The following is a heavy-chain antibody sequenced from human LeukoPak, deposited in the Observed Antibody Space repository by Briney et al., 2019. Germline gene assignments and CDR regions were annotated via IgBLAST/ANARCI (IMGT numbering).Heavy chain of an antibody. CDR1: GGSISSSSYY. V-gene: IGHV4-39*01. D-gene: IGHD6-6*01. CDR3: ARLKAARGIDY. J-gene: IGHJ4*02. CDR2: IYYSGST. Sequence: SSETLSLTCTVSGGSISSSSYYWGWIRQPPGKGLEWIGSIYYSGSTYYNPSLKSRVTISVDTSKNQFSLKLSSVTAADTAVYYCARLKAARGIDYWGQGTLVTVSS.